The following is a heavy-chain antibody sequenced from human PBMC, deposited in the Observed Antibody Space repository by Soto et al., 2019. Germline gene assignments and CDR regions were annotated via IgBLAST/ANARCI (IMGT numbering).Heavy chain of an antibody. J-gene: IGHJ4*01. D-gene: IGHD3-16*01. CDR2: INHSGST. Sequence: QVQLQQWGAGLLKPSETLSLTCAVYGGSFSGYYWSWIRQPPGKGLEWIGEINHSGSTNDNTSLKSRVTISVDKSKNQFTLKLSSVTAADAAVYYCERGFGNSYWGHGTLVTVSS. CDR3: ERGFGNSY. CDR1: GGSFSGYY. V-gene: IGHV4-34*01.